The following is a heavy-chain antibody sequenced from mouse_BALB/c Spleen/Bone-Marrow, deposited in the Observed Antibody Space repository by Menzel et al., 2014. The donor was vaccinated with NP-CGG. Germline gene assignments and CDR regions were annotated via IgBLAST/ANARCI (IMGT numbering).Heavy chain of an antibody. J-gene: IGHJ2*01. CDR1: GFSLTAYG. V-gene: IGHV2-6-7*01. D-gene: IGHD1-1*01. Sequence: QVHVKQSGPGLVAPSQSLSITCTVSGFSLTAYGVNWVRQPPGKGLEWLGMIRGDGTTDYNSALRSRLSISKDNSKSQVFLKMNGLQADDIARYYCARFTTVVPFDYWGQGTTLTVSS. CDR3: ARFTTVVPFDY. CDR2: IRGDGTT.